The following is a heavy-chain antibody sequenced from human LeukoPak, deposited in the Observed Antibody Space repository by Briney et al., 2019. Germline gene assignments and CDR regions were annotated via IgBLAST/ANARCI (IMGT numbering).Heavy chain of an antibody. V-gene: IGHV3-23*01. D-gene: IGHD3-16*01. CDR1: GFTFSTYA. J-gene: IGHJ6*02. Sequence: GEPLRLSCAASGFTFSTYAMTGVRQSPGKGPEGVSGISGRGEKTYYGGSVKGRFTISRDNSKNTMFLQMSSLRAEDPAVYSCAKDWGSNYFYSMEVWGQGTPVTVSS. CDR2: ISGRGEKT. CDR3: AKDWGSNYFYSMEV.